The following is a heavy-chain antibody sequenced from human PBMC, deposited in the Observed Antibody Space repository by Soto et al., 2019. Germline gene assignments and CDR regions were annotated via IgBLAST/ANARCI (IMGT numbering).Heavy chain of an antibody. V-gene: IGHV3-23*01. J-gene: IGHJ6*02. CDR3: VKGRSYYYYYGVDV. Sequence: GGSLRLSCAASGFTFSSCAMGWVRQAPGKGLEWVSDIIDSGASTYYADSVKGRFTISRDNSKSTLYLQMNSLRAEDTALYYCVKGRSYYYYYGVDVWGQGSTVTVSS. CDR1: GFTFSSCA. CDR2: IIDSGAST.